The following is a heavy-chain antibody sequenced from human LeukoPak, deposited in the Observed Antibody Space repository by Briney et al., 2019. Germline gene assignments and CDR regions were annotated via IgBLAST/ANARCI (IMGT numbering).Heavy chain of an antibody. V-gene: IGHV3-23*01. CDR3: AKSLYGSGSYFSHETLFDY. Sequence: PEGSLSLSCVASGFTFSSYAMSWVRPAPGRGLEWVSAISGSGGSTYYADSVKGRFTISRDNSKNTLYLQMNSLRAEDTAVYYCAKSLYGSGSYFSHETLFDYWGQGTLVTVSS. CDR1: GFTFSSYA. CDR2: ISGSGGST. D-gene: IGHD3-10*01. J-gene: IGHJ4*02.